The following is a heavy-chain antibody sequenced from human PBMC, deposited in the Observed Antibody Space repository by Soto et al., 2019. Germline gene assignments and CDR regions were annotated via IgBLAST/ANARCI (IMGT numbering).Heavy chain of an antibody. J-gene: IGHJ5*02. Sequence: PSETLSLTCTVSGGSISSGGYYWSWIRQHPGKGLEWIGYIYYSGSTYYNPSLKSRVTISVDASKNQFSLKLSSVTAADTAVYYCARGAGRSVWFDPWGQGTLVTVSS. CDR2: IYYSGST. D-gene: IGHD6-13*01. CDR3: ARGAGRSVWFDP. CDR1: GGSISSGGYY. V-gene: IGHV4-31*03.